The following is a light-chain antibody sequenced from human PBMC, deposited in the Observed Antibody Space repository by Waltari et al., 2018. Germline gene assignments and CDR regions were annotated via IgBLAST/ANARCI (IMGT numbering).Light chain of an antibody. Sequence: SCRASQSFSSYLAWYQQKRGQAPRLLIYGASNRATGIPARFSGSGSGTDFTLTISTLEPEDFAVYYCQQRSNWPLTFGGGTKVEIK. CDR2: GAS. CDR1: QSFSSY. J-gene: IGKJ4*01. CDR3: QQRSNWPLT. V-gene: IGKV3-11*01.